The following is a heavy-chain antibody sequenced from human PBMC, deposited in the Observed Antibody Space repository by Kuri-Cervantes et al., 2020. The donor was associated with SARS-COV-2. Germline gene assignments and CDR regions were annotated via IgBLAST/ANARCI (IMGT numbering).Heavy chain of an antibody. CDR1: GFTFSSYE. CDR3: AIIGTLYNFDAFDI. J-gene: IGHJ3*02. Sequence: LSLTCAASGFTFSSYEMNWVRQAPGKGLEWVSYISSSGSTRYYADSVKGRFTISRDNAKNSLYLQMNSLRAEDTAVYYCAIIGTLYNFDAFDIWGQGTMVTDSS. V-gene: IGHV3-48*03. D-gene: IGHD1-1*01. CDR2: ISSSGSTR.